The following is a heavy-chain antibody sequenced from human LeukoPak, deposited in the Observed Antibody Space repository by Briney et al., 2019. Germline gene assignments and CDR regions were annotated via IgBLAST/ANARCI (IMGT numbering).Heavy chain of an antibody. V-gene: IGHV1-8*03. CDR2: MNPNSGNT. CDR1: GYTFTSYD. J-gene: IGHJ4*02. D-gene: IGHD3-10*01. CDR3: ARRGYYGSGKID. Sequence: VASVKVSCKASGYTFTSYDINWVRQATGQGLEWMGWMNPNSGNTGYAQKFQGRVTITTDESTSTAYMELSSLRSEDTAVYYCARRGYYGSGKIDWGQGTLVTVSS.